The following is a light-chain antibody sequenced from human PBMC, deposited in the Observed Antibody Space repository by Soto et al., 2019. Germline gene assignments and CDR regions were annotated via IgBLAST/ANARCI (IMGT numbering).Light chain of an antibody. CDR3: QQYGSSPST. CDR1: QSVSSSY. V-gene: IGKV3-20*01. J-gene: IGKJ3*01. Sequence: EIVSTQSPGTLSLSPGERATLSCRASQSVSSSYLAWYQQKPGQAPRLLIYGASNRATGIPDRFSGSGSGTDFTLTISRLEPEDFAVYYCQQYGSSPSTFGPGTKVDIK. CDR2: GAS.